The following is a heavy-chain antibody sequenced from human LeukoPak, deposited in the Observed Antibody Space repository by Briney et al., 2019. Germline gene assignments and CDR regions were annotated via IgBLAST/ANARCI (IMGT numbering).Heavy chain of an antibody. CDR1: GFTFSSYA. CDR3: ARWFGESTNFDF. V-gene: IGHV3-23*01. CDR2: IGGSGGDS. D-gene: IGHD3-10*01. Sequence: GGSLRLSCAASGFTFSSYAVSWVRQAPGKGLEWISAIGGSGGDSFYADSVKGRFCISRDNSENRVFLQMNNLRAEDTAMYYCARWFGESTNFDFWGQGTLVTVSS. J-gene: IGHJ4*02.